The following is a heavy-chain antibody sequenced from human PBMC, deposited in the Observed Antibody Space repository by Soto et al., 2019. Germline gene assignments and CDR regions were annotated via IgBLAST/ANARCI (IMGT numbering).Heavy chain of an antibody. CDR2: ISGSGVST. J-gene: IGHJ4*02. Sequence: EVQLLESGGGLVQPGGSLRLSCAASGFTFSSYAMNWVRQAPGKGLEWVSVISGSGVSTYYADSVKGRFTISTDNSKNTLYLQMNSLRAEDTAVYYCASRSSGWYFDYWGQGTLVTVSS. CDR1: GFTFSSYA. V-gene: IGHV3-23*01. D-gene: IGHD6-19*01. CDR3: ASRSSGWYFDY.